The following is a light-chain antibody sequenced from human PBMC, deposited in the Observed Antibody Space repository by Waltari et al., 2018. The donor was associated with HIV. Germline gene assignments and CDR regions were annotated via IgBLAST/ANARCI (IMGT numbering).Light chain of an antibody. CDR3: QAWDTTTVV. CDR2: EDS. J-gene: IGLJ2*01. CDR1: KLGDKY. V-gene: IGLV3-1*01. Sequence: SYELTQSPSVSVSPGQTASITCSGDKLGDKYACWYQQKPGQSPVLVIYEDSKRPSGITVRFPGSNSGNTATLTISGTQAMDEADYYCQAWDTTTVVFGGGTKLTVL.